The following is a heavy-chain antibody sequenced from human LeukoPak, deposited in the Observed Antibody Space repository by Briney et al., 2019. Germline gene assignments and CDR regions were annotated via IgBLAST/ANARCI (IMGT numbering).Heavy chain of an antibody. CDR1: GGSFNGYY. CDR2: INHSGST. Sequence: SETLSLTCAVYGGSFNGYYWSWIRQPPGKGLEWIGEINHSGSTNYNPSLKSRVTISVDTSKNQFSLKLSSVTAADTAVYYCARLQLVRYYYYYYMDVWGKGTTVTVSS. D-gene: IGHD6-13*01. J-gene: IGHJ6*03. V-gene: IGHV4-34*01. CDR3: ARLQLVRYYYYYYMDV.